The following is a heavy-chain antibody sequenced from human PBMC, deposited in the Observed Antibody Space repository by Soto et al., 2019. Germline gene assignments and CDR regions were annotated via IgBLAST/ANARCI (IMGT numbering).Heavy chain of an antibody. CDR3: APSGGFWKSDGMDV. Sequence: LRLSCAASVFTFSSYEMNWVRQAPGKGLEWVSYISSSGSTIYYADSVKGRFTISRDNAKNSLYLQMNSLRAEDTAVYYCAPSGGFWKSDGMDVWGQGTTVTVSS. J-gene: IGHJ6*02. CDR1: VFTFSSYE. V-gene: IGHV3-48*03. CDR2: ISSSGSTI. D-gene: IGHD3-3*01.